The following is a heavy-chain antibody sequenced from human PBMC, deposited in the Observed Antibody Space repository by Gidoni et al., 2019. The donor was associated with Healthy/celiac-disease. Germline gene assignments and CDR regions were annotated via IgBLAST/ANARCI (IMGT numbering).Heavy chain of an antibody. J-gene: IGHJ4*02. CDR2: IYYSGST. D-gene: IGHD6-13*01. V-gene: IGHV4-59*01. CDR1: GSSISIYY. CDR3: ARGEIGGGSSSWVYYFDY. Sequence: QVQLQESGPGLVKPSETLSLTCTVSGSSISIYYWSWIWQPPGKGLEWIGYIYYSGSTNYNPALKNRVTISVDTSKNQFSLKLSSVTAADTAVYYCARGEIGGGSSSWVYYFDYWGQGTLVTVSS.